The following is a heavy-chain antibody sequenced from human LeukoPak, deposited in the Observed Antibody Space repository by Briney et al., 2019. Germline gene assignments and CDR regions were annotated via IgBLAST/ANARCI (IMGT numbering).Heavy chain of an antibody. J-gene: IGHJ6*02. CDR2: IYYSGST. V-gene: IGHV4-39*02. Sequence: PSETLSLTCTVSGGSISSSSYYWGWIRQPPGKGLEWIGSIYYSGSTYYNPSLKSRVTISVDTSKNQFSLKLSSVTAADTAVYYCARDLPRGYSPYYYYGVDVWGQGTTVTVSS. CDR1: GGSISSSSYY. CDR3: ARDLPRGYSPYYYYGVDV. D-gene: IGHD5-18*01.